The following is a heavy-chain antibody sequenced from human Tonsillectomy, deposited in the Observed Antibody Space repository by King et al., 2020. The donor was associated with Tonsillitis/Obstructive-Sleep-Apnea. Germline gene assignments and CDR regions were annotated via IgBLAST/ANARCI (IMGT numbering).Heavy chain of an antibody. J-gene: IGHJ4*02. CDR2: ISGSGGST. V-gene: IGHV3-23*01. D-gene: IGHD3-3*01. CDR3: AKDTDFWSGYLSAYFDY. CDR1: GFTFSSYA. Sequence: VQLLESGGGLVQPGGSLRLSCAASGFTFSSYAMSWVRQAPGKGLEWVSAISGSGGSTYYADSVKGRFTISRDNSKNTLYLQMNSRRAEDTAVYYCAKDTDFWSGYLSAYFDYWGQGSLVTVSS.